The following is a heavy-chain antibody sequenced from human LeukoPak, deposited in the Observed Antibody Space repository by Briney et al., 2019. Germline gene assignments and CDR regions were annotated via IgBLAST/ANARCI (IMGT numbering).Heavy chain of an antibody. D-gene: IGHD5-24*01. CDR3: ARVRWDYYGMDV. V-gene: IGHV1-2*02. J-gene: IGHJ6*02. Sequence: ASVKVSCKASGYTFTGYYMHWVRQAPGQGLEWMGWINPNSGGTNYAQKFQGRVTMTRDTSIGTAYMELSRLRSDDTAVYYCARVRWDYYGMDVWGQGTTVTVSS. CDR2: INPNSGGT. CDR1: GYTFTGYY.